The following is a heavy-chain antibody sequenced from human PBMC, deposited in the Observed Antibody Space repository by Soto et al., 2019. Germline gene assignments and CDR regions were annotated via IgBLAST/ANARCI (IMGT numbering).Heavy chain of an antibody. D-gene: IGHD5-12*01. J-gene: IGHJ4*02. CDR1: GYTFTNYA. V-gene: IGHV1-3*05. Sequence: QVQLVQSGAEEKKPGASVKVSCKASGYTFTNYAMHWVRQAPGQRLEWMGWINAGNGNTKYSQKFKVRVTITRNTSVSTAYMELSSLRSEDTAVYYCARVSGYYLPDYWGQGTLVTVSS. CDR2: INAGNGNT. CDR3: ARVSGYYLPDY.